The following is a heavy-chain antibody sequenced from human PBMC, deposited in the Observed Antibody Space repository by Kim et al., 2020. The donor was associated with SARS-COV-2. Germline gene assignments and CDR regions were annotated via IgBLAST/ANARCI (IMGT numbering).Heavy chain of an antibody. D-gene: IGHD5-12*01. Sequence: SETLSLTCTASGGSINNSSYYWGWIRQPPGKGLEWIGSVYYSGTTYYTPSLKSRVTISVDTSNNHFSLRLSSVTAADTAVYYCARLRSGVGWFAPWGQGT. CDR2: VYYSGTT. V-gene: IGHV4-39*02. CDR1: GGSINNSSYY. J-gene: IGHJ5*02. CDR3: ARLRSGVGWFAP.